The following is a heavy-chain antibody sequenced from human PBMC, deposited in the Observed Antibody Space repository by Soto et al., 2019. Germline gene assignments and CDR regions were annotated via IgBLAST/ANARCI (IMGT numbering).Heavy chain of an antibody. J-gene: IGHJ4*02. CDR1: GFTFSSYA. D-gene: IGHD5-18*01. CDR3: AKDSGYSYGPAFDY. CDR2: ISGSGGST. Sequence: TGGSLRLSCAASGFTFSSYAMSWVRQAPGKGLEWVSAISGSGGSTYYADSVKGRFTISRDNSKNTLYLQMNSLRAEDTAVYYCAKDSGYSYGPAFDYWGQGTLVTVSS. V-gene: IGHV3-23*01.